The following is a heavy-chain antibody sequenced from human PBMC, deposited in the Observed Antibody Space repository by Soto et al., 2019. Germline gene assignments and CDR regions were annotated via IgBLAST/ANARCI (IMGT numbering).Heavy chain of an antibody. J-gene: IGHJ3*02. D-gene: IGHD2-21*02. V-gene: IGHV4-59*08. CDR2: IYYSGST. CDR1: GGSISSYY. CDR3: ARLFICGGDYNDAFDI. Sequence: SETLSLTCTVSGGSISSYYWSWIRQPPGKGLEWIGYIYYSGSTNYNPSLKSRVTISVDTSKNQFSLKLSSVTAADTAVYYCARLFICGGDYNDAFDIWGQGTMVTVS.